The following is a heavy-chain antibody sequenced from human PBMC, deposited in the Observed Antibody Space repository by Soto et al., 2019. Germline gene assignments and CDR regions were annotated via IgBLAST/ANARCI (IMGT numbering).Heavy chain of an antibody. J-gene: IGHJ3*01. V-gene: IGHV3-23*01. CDR3: ARVLTDVQLAFDV. Sequence: GGSLRLSCAASGFTFSSYAMSWVRQAPGKGLEWVSAISGSGGSTYYADSVKGRFTISRDNSKNTLYLQMNSLRAEDTAVYYCARVLTDVQLAFDVWGQGTMVTVSS. CDR2: ISGSGGST. D-gene: IGHD1-1*01. CDR1: GFTFSSYA.